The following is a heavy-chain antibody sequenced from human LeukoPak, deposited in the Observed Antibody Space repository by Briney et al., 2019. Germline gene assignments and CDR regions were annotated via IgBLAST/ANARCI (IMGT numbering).Heavy chain of an antibody. CDR2: ISAYNGNT. CDR3: ARMWGGATSPPTNFDY. J-gene: IGHJ4*02. V-gene: IGHV1-18*01. D-gene: IGHD1-26*01. CDR1: GYTFTSYG. Sequence: ASVKVSCKASGYTFTSYGISWVRQAPGQGLEWMGWISAYNGNTNYAQKLQGRVTMTTDTSTSTAYMELRSLRSDDTAVYYCARMWGGATSPPTNFDYWGQGTLVTVSS.